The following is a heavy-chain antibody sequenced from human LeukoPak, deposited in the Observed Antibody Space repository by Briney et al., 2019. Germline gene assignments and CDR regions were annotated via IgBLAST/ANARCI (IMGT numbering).Heavy chain of an antibody. CDR1: GGSFSGYY. J-gene: IGHJ4*02. D-gene: IGHD6-19*01. V-gene: IGHV4-34*01. CDR2: INHSGNT. Sequence: PSETLSLTCAVYGGSFSGYYWSWIRQPPGKGLEWIGEINHSGNTNYSPSLKNRVTMSLDTSKNHFSLKLTSVTAADTAVYYCARNGWYSLDYWGQGTLVTVSS. CDR3: ARNGWYSLDY.